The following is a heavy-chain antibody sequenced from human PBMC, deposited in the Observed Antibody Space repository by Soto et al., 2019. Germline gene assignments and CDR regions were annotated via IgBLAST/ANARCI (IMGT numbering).Heavy chain of an antibody. Sequence: QVQLVESGGGVVQPGRSLRLSCAASGFTFSSYGMHWVRQAPGKGLEWVAVIWYDGSNKYYADSVKGRFTISRDNSKKTLYLQMNRLRAEGTAVYYCARAPGFGVGPRWWFDPWGQGTLVTVSS. CDR1: GFTFSSYG. D-gene: IGHD3-3*01. V-gene: IGHV3-33*01. CDR2: IWYDGSNK. J-gene: IGHJ5*02. CDR3: ARAPGFGVGPRWWFDP.